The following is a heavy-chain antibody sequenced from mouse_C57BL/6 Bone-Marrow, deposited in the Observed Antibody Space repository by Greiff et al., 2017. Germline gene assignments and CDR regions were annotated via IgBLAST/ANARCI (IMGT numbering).Heavy chain of an antibody. J-gene: IGHJ2*01. CDR2: IDPSDSST. D-gene: IGHD2-3*01. V-gene: IGHV1-69*01. CDR3: AREDDGYYPDY. CDR1: GYTFTSYW. Sequence: QVQLQQSGAELVMPGASVKLSCKASGYTFTSYWMHWVKQRPGQGLEWIGEIDPSDSSTNYNQKFKGKSTLTVDKSSSTAYMQLSSLTSEDSAVYYCAREDDGYYPDYWGQGTTLTVSS.